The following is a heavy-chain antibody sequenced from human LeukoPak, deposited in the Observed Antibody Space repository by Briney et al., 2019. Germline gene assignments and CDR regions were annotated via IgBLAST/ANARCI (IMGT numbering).Heavy chain of an antibody. Sequence: GGSMTLSCAASRFTFSTFAMHWVRHAPGGGLEYVSSISRSGSQTFHVDSVEGRFTISRDNSQNTLYLQMGSLRAEHMPVYYCARDRLRDPNDAFDIWGQGTMVTVSS. CDR1: RFTFSTFA. J-gene: IGHJ3*02. CDR3: ARDRLRDPNDAFDI. CDR2: ISRSGSQT. V-gene: IGHV3-64*02.